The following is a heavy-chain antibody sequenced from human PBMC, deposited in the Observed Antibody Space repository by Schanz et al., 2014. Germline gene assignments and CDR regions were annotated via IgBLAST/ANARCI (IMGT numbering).Heavy chain of an antibody. CDR2: IIPILGIA. CDR1: GGTFSSYS. J-gene: IGHJ6*02. Sequence: QLQLVQSGAEVKKPGSSVKVSCKLSGGTFSSYSISWVRQAPGQGLEWMGRIIPILGIANYAQNFQGRVTITADKSTSTAYMELTSLRSDDTAVYYCARAKRFGDMDVWGQGTTXTVSS. CDR3: ARAKRFGDMDV. D-gene: IGHD3-10*01. V-gene: IGHV1-69*02.